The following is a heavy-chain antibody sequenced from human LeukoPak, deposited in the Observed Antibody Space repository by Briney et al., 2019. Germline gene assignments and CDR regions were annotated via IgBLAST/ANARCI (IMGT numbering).Heavy chain of an antibody. CDR1: GFTFSGSA. J-gene: IGHJ6*03. D-gene: IGHD3-22*01. V-gene: IGHV3-73*01. CDR3: TRVYYYDSSGDYYMDV. Sequence: PGGSLRLSCAASGFTFSGSAMHWVRQASGKGLEWVGRIRSKANSYATAYAASVKGRFTISRDDSKNTAYLQMNSLKTEDTAVYYCTRVYYYDSSGDYYMDVWGKGTTVTVSS. CDR2: IRSKANSYAT.